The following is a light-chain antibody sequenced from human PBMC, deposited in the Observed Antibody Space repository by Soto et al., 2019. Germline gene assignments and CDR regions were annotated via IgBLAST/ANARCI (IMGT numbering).Light chain of an antibody. Sequence: QSSLTQPASVSGSPGQSITISCTGTSGDIGSYNRVSWYQQHPGKAPKLIIYEVTDRPSGVPDRFSGSRSGTTASLTVSGLQAEDEADYYCGSYAGGNTFVFGTGTKVTVL. J-gene: IGLJ1*01. CDR2: EVT. CDR3: GSYAGGNTFV. V-gene: IGLV2-8*01. CDR1: SGDIGSYNR.